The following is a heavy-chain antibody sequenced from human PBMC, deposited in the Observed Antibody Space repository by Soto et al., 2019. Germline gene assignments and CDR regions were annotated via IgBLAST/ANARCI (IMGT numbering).Heavy chain of an antibody. D-gene: IGHD4-17*01. Sequence: GGSLRLSCAASGFTFSSYWMSWVRQAPGKGLEWVANIKQDGSETYYVDSVKGRFTISRDNAKNSLYLQMNSLRAEDTAVYYCARDAFATVGTSRGYYYGMDVWGQGTTVTVSS. J-gene: IGHJ6*02. CDR1: GFTFSSYW. CDR2: IKQDGSET. CDR3: ARDAFATVGTSRGYYYGMDV. V-gene: IGHV3-7*01.